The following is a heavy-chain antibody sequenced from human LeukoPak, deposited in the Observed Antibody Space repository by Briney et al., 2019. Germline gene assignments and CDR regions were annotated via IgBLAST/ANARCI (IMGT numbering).Heavy chain of an antibody. Sequence: SSETLSLTCTVSGGSISSGGYYWSWIRQHPGKGLEWIGYIYYSGSTYYNPSLKSRVTISVDTSKNQFSLKLSSVTAADTAVYYCARKSQGCSSTSCWPSGFDYWGQGTLVTVSS. CDR1: GGSISSGGYY. D-gene: IGHD2-2*01. CDR3: ARKSQGCSSTSCWPSGFDY. V-gene: IGHV4-31*03. CDR2: IYYSGST. J-gene: IGHJ4*02.